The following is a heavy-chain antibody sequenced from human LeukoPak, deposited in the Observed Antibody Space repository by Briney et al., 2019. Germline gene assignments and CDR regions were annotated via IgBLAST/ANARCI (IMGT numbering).Heavy chain of an antibody. CDR2: ISSSGSTI. D-gene: IGHD2-15*01. V-gene: IGHV3-48*03. CDR3: ARDQWPGYCSGANCYSVYFDY. Sequence: PGGSLRLSCAASGFTFSSYEMNWVRQAPGKGLEWVSYISSSGSTIYYADSVKGRFTISRDNAKNSLYLQMNSLRAEDTAVYYCARDQWPGYCSGANCYSVYFDYWGQGTLVTVSS. J-gene: IGHJ4*02. CDR1: GFTFSSYE.